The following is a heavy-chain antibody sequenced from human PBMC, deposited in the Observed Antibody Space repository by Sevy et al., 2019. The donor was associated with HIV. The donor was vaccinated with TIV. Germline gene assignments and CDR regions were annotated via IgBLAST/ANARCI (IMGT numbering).Heavy chain of an antibody. V-gene: IGHV3-23*01. Sequence: GGSLRLSCAASGFTFSSYAMSWVRQAPGKGLEWVSAISGSGGSTYYAHSVKGRFTMSRYNSKNKQYLQMNSLRAEDTAVYYCAKQNPADRTGYFTPVVQKEVYYMDVCSKGTTVTVPS. CDR3: AKQNPADRTGYFTPVVQKEVYYMDV. CDR2: ISGSGGST. J-gene: IGHJ6*03. D-gene: IGHD3-9*01. CDR1: GFTFSSYA.